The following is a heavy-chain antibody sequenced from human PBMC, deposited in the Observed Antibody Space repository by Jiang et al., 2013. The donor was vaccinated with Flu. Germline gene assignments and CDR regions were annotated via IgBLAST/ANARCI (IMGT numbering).Heavy chain of an antibody. CDR2: MYHSGSM. J-gene: IGHJ4*02. V-gene: IGHV4-38-2*02. Sequence: KPSETLSLTCIVSGYSISSGYYWGWIRQPPGKGLEWIGSMYHSGSMYYNPSLKSRVTISIDTSKNQFSLKLSSVTAADTAVYYCARLPVVAAPADYWGQGTLVTVSS. D-gene: IGHD2-15*01. CDR3: ARLPVVAAPADY. CDR1: GYSISSGYY.